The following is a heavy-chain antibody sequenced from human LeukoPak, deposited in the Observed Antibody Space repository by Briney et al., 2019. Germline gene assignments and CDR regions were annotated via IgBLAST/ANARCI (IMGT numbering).Heavy chain of an antibody. J-gene: IGHJ4*01. D-gene: IGHD1-26*01. CDR1: GGSISSGGYY. Sequence: SQTLSLTCTVSGGSISSGGYYWSWIRQHPGKGLEWIGYIYYSGSTYYNPSLKSRVTISVDTSKNQFSLKLSSVTAADTAVYYGAGGGWAGNFDYGGQEPWSPSPQ. CDR3: AGGGWAGNFDY. V-gene: IGHV4-31*03. CDR2: IYYSGST.